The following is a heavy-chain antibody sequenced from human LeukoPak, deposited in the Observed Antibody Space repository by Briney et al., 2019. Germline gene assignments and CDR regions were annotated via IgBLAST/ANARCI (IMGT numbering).Heavy chain of an antibody. CDR1: GGSISSSSYY. CDR2: IYYSGST. J-gene: IGHJ4*02. CDR3: ARGYSGSYSGGYFDY. V-gene: IGHV4-39*07. D-gene: IGHD1-26*01. Sequence: KPSETLSLTCTVSGGSISSSSYYWGWIRQPPGKGLEWIGSIYYSGSTYYNPSLKSRVTISVDTSKNQFSLKLSSVTAADTAVYYCARGYSGSYSGGYFDYWGQGTLVTVSS.